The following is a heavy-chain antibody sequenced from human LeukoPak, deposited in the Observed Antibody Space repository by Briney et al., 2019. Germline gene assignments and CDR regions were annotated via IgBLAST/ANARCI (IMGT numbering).Heavy chain of an antibody. CDR1: GFTFSSYA. D-gene: IGHD6-19*01. CDR3: ARDRHPYSSGWTIDY. CDR2: ISYDGSNK. V-gene: IGHV3-30*04. J-gene: IGHJ4*02. Sequence: GGSLRLSCAASGFTFSSYAMHWVRQAPGKGLEWVAVISYDGSNKYYADSVKGRFTISGDNSKNTLYLQMNSLRAEDTAVYYCARDRHPYSSGWTIDYWGQGTLVTVSS.